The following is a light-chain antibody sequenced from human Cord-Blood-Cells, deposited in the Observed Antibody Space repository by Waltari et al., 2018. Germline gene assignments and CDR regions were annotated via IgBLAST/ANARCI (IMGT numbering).Light chain of an antibody. V-gene: IGKV1-39*01. CDR1: QSISSY. J-gene: IGKJ4*01. CDR2: AAS. Sequence: TITCQASQSISSYLNWYQQKPGKAPKLLIYAASSLQSGVPSRFSGSGSGTDFTLTISSLKPEDFATYYCQQSYSTPPLTFGGGTKVEIK. CDR3: QQSYSTPPLT.